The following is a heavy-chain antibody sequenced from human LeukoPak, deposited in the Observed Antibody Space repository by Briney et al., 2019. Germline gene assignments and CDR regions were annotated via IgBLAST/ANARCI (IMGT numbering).Heavy chain of an antibody. CDR2: IKQDGSEK. J-gene: IGHJ5*02. D-gene: IGHD1-26*01. CDR3: ARDGRKGSYWLDP. Sequence: QAGGSLRLSCAASGFTFSSYWMSWVRQAPGKGLEWVANIKQDGSEKYYVDSVKGRFTISRDNAKNSLYLQMNSLRAEDTAVYYCARDGRKGSYWLDPWGQGTLVTVSS. CDR1: GFTFSSYW. V-gene: IGHV3-7*01.